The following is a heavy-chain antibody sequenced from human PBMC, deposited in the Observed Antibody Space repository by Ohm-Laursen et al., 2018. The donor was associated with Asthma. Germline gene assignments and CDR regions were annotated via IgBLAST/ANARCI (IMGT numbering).Heavy chain of an antibody. D-gene: IGHD6-13*01. Sequence: SVKVSCKASGYTFTGYYMHWVRQAPGQGLEWMGRINPNSGGTNYAQKFQGRVTMTRDTSISTAYMELSRLRSDDTAVYYCARDDPRIAAAGTRWFDPWGQGTLVTVSS. CDR1: GYTFTGYY. J-gene: IGHJ5*02. CDR2: INPNSGGT. V-gene: IGHV1-2*06. CDR3: ARDDPRIAAAGTRWFDP.